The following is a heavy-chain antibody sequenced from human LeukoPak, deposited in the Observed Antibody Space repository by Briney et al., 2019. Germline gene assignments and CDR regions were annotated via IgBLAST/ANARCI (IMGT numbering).Heavy chain of an antibody. CDR3: AKDRSSSFSGFLEY. CDR2: ISSSSATI. CDR1: GFTFSTYS. D-gene: IGHD6-6*01. J-gene: IGHJ4*02. V-gene: IGHV3-48*02. Sequence: GGSLRLSCAASGFTFSTYSMNWVRQAPGKGLEWVSYISSSSATIYYADSVKGRFTISRDNANNSLYLQMNSLRDGDTAVYYCAKDRSSSFSGFLEYWGQGTLVTVSS.